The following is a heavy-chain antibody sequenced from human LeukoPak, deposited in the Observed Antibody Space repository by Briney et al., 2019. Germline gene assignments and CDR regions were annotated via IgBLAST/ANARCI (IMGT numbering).Heavy chain of an antibody. D-gene: IGHD2-2*01. J-gene: IGHJ3*02. CDR3: ARGPRMVAMNGYAFDI. V-gene: IGHV4-4*07. Sequence: SETLSLTCIVSGGSISSYYWNWIRQSARKGLEWIGRIYIGGSTSYNPSLKSRVTMSVDTSKIQFSLNLTFVTAADTAMYYCARGPRMVAMNGYAFDIWGPGTTVIVSS. CDR1: GGSISSYY. CDR2: IYIGGST.